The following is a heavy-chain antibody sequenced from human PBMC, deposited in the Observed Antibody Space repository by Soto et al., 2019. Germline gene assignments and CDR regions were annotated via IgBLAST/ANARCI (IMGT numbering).Heavy chain of an antibody. J-gene: IGHJ4*02. D-gene: IGHD6-19*01. CDR3: AGQSRGNGWLDY. V-gene: IGHV4-59*08. Sequence: SETLSLTCTVSGGSVSTYYWSWIRQTPGKGPEGIGYMYYSGSANYNPSLKSRGTIAVDTSKSQCSLNRSSVTAADTAVYYCAGQSRGNGWLDYWGQGTLVTVS. CDR1: GGSVSTYY. CDR2: MYYSGSA.